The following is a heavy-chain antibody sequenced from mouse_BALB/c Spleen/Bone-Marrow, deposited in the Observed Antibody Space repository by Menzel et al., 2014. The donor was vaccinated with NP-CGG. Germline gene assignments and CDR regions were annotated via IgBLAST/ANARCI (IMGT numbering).Heavy chain of an antibody. D-gene: IGHD2-1*01. J-gene: IGHJ4*01. CDR2: ISSGGSYT. CDR3: TRDGKGNYDYAMDY. V-gene: IGHV5-6-4*01. CDR1: GFTFSSYT. Sequence: EVKVVESGGGLVKPGGSLKLSCAASGFTFSSYTMSWVRQTPEKRLEWVATISSGGSYTYYPDSVKGRFTISRDNAKNTLYLQMSSLESEDTAMYYCTRDGKGNYDYAMDYWGQGTSVTVSS.